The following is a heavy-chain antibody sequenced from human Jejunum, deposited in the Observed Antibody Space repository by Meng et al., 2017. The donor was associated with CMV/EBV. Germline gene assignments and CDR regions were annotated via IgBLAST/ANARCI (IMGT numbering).Heavy chain of an antibody. V-gene: IGHV3-53*01. CDR2: IRNDGST. CDR3: ARACRQVSNCYLDS. J-gene: IGHJ4*02. Sequence: SGFSGTSNYMTWVRQAPGKGLEWVSFIRNDGSTTYTASVQGRFTISRDNSKNTVYLQMNSLRAEDTALYYCARACRQVSNCYLDSWGQGTQVTVSS. D-gene: IGHD4-11*01. CDR1: GFSGTSNY.